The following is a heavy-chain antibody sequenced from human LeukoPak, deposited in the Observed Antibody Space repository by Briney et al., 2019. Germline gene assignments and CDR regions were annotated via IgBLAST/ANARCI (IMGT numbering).Heavy chain of an antibody. CDR3: ARAYYYDSSGGFDY. V-gene: IGHV3-20*04. D-gene: IGHD3-22*01. CDR2: INWNGGST. J-gene: IGHJ4*02. Sequence: GGSLGLSCAASGFTFDDYGMSWVRQAPGKGLEWVSGINWNGGSTGYADSVKGRFTISRDNAKNSLYLQMNSLRAEDTALYYCARAYYYDSSGGFDYWGQGTLVTVSS. CDR1: GFTFDDYG.